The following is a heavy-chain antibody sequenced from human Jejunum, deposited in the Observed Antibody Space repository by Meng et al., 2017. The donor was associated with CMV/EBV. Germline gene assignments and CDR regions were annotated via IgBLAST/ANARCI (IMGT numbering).Heavy chain of an antibody. V-gene: IGHV1-8*01. Sequence: VSCKASGYTFTSYDINWVRQATGQGPEWMGWMNPNSGKIGYAQKFQGRLTMTRNSSISTAYMELSSLRSDDTAVYYCTRRRNWFDSWGQGTLVTVSS. J-gene: IGHJ5*01. CDR2: MNPNSGKI. CDR3: TRRRNWFDS. CDR1: GYTFTSYD.